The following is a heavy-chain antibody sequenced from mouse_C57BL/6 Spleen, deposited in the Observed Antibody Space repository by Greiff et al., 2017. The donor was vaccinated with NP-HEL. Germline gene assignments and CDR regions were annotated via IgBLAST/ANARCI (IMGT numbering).Heavy chain of an antibody. CDR2: IYPGDGDT. D-gene: IGHD2-9*01. Sequence: VQLQQSGPELVKPGASVKISCKASGYAFSSSWMNWVKQRPGKGLEWIGRIYPGDGDTNYIGKFKGKATLTADKSSSTAYMQLSSLTSEDSAVYFCARPTMVTGAMDYWGQGTSVTVSS. V-gene: IGHV1-82*01. J-gene: IGHJ4*01. CDR1: GYAFSSSW. CDR3: ARPTMVTGAMDY.